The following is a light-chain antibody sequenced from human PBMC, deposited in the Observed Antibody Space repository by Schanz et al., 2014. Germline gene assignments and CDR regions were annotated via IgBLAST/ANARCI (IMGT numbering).Light chain of an antibody. CDR2: EVT. J-gene: IGLJ2*01. Sequence: QSALTQPPSASGSPGQSVTISCTGTSSDVGGYNYVSWYQQHPGKAPKLIIYEVTYRPSGVPDRFSGSKSGNTASLTISGLQAEDEADYYCSSYAATYTVVFGGGTKVTVL. V-gene: IGLV2-8*01. CDR1: SSDVGGYNY. CDR3: SSYAATYTVV.